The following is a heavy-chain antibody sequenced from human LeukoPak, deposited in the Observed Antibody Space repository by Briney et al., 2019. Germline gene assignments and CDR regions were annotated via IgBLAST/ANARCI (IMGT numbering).Heavy chain of an antibody. V-gene: IGHV4-34*01. CDR2: INHSGST. Sequence: IPSETLSLTCAVYGGSFSGYYWSWIRQPPGKGLEWIGEINHSGSTNYNPSLKSRVTISVDTSKNQFSLKLSSVTAADTAVYYCARARYNWNYPSAYYMDVWGKGTTVTVSS. CDR3: ARARYNWNYPSAYYMDV. D-gene: IGHD1-7*01. CDR1: GGSFSGYY. J-gene: IGHJ6*03.